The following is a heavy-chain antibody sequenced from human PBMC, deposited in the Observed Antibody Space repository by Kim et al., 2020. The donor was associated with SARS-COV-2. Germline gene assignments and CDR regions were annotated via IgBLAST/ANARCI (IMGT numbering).Heavy chain of an antibody. J-gene: IGHJ4*02. CDR2: IRSKANSYAT. D-gene: IGHD4-17*01. Sequence: GGSLRLSCAASGFTFSGSAMHWVRQASGKGLEWVGRIRSKANSYATAYAASVKGRFTISRDDSKNTAYLQMNSLKTEDTAVYYCTGFATTVTHTGDYWGQGTLVTVSS. V-gene: IGHV3-73*01. CDR3: TGFATTVTHTGDY. CDR1: GFTFSGSA.